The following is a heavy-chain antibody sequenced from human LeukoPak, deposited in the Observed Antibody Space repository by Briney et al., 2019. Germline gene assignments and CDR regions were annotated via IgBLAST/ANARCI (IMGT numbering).Heavy chain of an antibody. J-gene: IGHJ6*03. CDR2: IIPISGTV. CDR3: ARGLQYQLLKALGYYYMDV. Sequence: ASVKVSCKASGGTFSSHAIAWVRQAPGQGPEWMGGIIPISGTVNYAQKFQGRVTITTDESTSTAYMELSSLTSDDTAVYYCARGLQYQLLKALGYYYMDVWGEGTTVTVSS. CDR1: GGTFSSHA. D-gene: IGHD2-2*01. V-gene: IGHV1-69*05.